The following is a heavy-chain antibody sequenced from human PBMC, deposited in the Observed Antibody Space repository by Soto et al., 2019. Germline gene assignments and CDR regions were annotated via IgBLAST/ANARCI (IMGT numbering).Heavy chain of an antibody. CDR1: GGSISSSNW. Sequence: PSETLSLTCAVSGGSISSSNWWSWVRQPPGKGLEWIGEIYHSGSTNYNPSLKSRVTISVDKSKNQFSLKLSSVTAADTAVYYCARLNTAQYSSSWSYYYYYGMDVWGQGTTVTVSS. V-gene: IGHV4-4*02. CDR2: IYHSGST. D-gene: IGHD6-13*01. J-gene: IGHJ6*02. CDR3: ARLNTAQYSSSWSYYYYYGMDV.